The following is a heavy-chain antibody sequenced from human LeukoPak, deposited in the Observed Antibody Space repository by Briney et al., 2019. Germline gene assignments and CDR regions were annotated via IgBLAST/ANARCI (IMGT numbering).Heavy chain of an antibody. CDR2: ISGTGSDT. Sequence: GGSLRLSCAASGFTFSSSAMSWVRQAPGKGLEWVSAISGTGSDTYHADSVKGRFTISRDNSRNTLYLQMNTLRAEDTAVYYCAKDLANGYSNDYWGQGTLATVSS. V-gene: IGHV3-23*01. J-gene: IGHJ4*02. CDR1: GFTFSSSA. D-gene: IGHD5-18*01. CDR3: AKDLANGYSNDY.